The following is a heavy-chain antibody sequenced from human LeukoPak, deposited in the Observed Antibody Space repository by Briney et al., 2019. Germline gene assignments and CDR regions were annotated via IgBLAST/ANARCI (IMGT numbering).Heavy chain of an antibody. CDR3: AREDGTSMDNAFDI. D-gene: IGHD5-18*01. Sequence: SETLSLTCTVSGGSISSTDDYWGWIRQPPGKGPEWIGSIYYSGSTYYNPSLKSRVTISEDPSKNQFSLKLSSVTAADTAVYYCAREDGTSMDNAFDIWGQGTLVTVSS. CDR1: GGSISSTDDY. J-gene: IGHJ4*02. CDR2: IYYSGST. V-gene: IGHV4-39*07.